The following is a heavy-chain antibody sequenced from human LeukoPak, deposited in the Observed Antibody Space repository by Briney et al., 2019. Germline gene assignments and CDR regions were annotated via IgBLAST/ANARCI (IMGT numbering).Heavy chain of an antibody. CDR3: ARRTGSGWPYWYFDL. V-gene: IGHV4-4*02. CDR2: IYHSGST. CDR1: GGSISSSNW. D-gene: IGHD6-19*01. J-gene: IGHJ2*01. Sequence: SETLSLTCAVSGGSISSSNWWSWVRPPPGKGLEWIGQIYHSGSTNYNPSLESPVTISVDKSKSQVSLKLSSVTAADTAVYYCARRTGSGWPYWYFDLWGRGTLVTVSS.